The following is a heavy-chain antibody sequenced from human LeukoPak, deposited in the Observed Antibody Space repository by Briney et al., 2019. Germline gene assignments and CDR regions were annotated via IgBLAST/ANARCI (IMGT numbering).Heavy chain of an antibody. D-gene: IGHD3-10*01. CDR3: ARVTTMVRGDNYMDV. J-gene: IGHJ6*03. Sequence: SETLSLTCTVHGGSFSSYYWSWIRQPAGKGLEWIGRIYTSGSTNYNPSLKSRVTMSVDTSKNQFSLKLSSVTAADTAVYYCARVTTMVRGDNYMDVWGKGTTVTVSS. CDR2: IYTSGST. V-gene: IGHV4-4*07. CDR1: GGSFSSYY.